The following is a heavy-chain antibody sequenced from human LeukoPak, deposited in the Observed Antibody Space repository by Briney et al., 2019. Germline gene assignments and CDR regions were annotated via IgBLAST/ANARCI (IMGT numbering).Heavy chain of an antibody. Sequence: ASVKVSCKASGYTFTGYYMHWVRQAPGQELEWMGWINPNSGGTNYAQKFQGRVTMTRDTSISTAYMELSRLRSDDTAVYYCARDAVGATTNYYYYMDVWGKGTTVTVSS. CDR3: ARDAVGATTNYYYYMDV. CDR2: INPNSGGT. V-gene: IGHV1-2*02. J-gene: IGHJ6*03. D-gene: IGHD1-26*01. CDR1: GYTFTGYY.